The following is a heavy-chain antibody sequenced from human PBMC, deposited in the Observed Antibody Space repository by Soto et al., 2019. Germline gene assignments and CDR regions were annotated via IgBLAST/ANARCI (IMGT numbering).Heavy chain of an antibody. CDR1: DGSSNNYY. CDR3: ARGGLIRGVLYY. D-gene: IGHD3-10*01. CDR2: INHSGST. Sequence: QGQLQQWGAGLLKPSETLSLTCAVYDGSSNNYYWSWIRQPPGKGLEWIGEINHSGSTNYNASLKIRVTISEDTSKKQFSLELRFVTAADTAVYYCARGGLIRGVLYYWGQGTLVTVSS. J-gene: IGHJ4*02. V-gene: IGHV4-34*01.